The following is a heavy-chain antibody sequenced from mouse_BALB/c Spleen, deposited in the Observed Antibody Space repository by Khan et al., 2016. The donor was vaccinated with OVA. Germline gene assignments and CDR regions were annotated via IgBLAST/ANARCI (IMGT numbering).Heavy chain of an antibody. CDR1: GFTFSSYS. CDR2: ISSGGDYT. J-gene: IGHJ3*01. V-gene: IGHV5-6*01. CDR3: ASLFTGSLAY. Sequence: EVELVESGGDLVKPGGSLKLSCAASGFTFSSYSMSWVRQTPDKRLEWVATISSGGDYTYYPDNVKGRFTISRDHANNTLYLQMSSLNLEDTAMYYGASLFTGSLAYGGQGTQVTVSA. D-gene: IGHD4-1*01.